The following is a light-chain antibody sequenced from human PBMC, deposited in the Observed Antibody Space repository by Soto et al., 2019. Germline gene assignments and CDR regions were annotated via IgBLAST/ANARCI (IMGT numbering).Light chain of an antibody. CDR2: SDN. Sequence: QSVLTQPPSVSGAPGQTVTISCTGSTSNIGAGYDVHWYQQLPGTAPRLLISSDNNRPSGVPDRFFGSKSGTSASLTIIGLQAEDEADYYCQSYDSSLSGSGVFGGGTKLTVL. J-gene: IGLJ3*02. V-gene: IGLV1-40*01. CDR1: TSNIGAGYD. CDR3: QSYDSSLSGSGV.